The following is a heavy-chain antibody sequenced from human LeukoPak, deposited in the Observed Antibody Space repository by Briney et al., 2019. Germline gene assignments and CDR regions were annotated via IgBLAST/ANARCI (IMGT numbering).Heavy chain of an antibody. J-gene: IGHJ4*02. CDR1: GFTFSSYG. CDR2: IRYDGSNK. V-gene: IGHV3-30*02. CDR3: AKDSPPDVLLWFGELFWDLDY. Sequence: GGSLRLSCAASGFTFSSYGMHWVRQAPGKGLEWVAFIRYDGSNKYYADSVKGRFTISRDNSKNTLYLQMNSLRAEDTAVYYCAKDSPPDVLLWFGELFWDLDYWGQGTLVTVSS. D-gene: IGHD3-10*01.